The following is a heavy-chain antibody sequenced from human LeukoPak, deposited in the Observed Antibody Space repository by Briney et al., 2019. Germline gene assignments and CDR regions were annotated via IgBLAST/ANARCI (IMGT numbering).Heavy chain of an antibody. V-gene: IGHV3-30*18. CDR1: GFTFSSYG. J-gene: IGHJ4*02. CDR2: ISYDGSNK. D-gene: IGHD3-16*01. CDR3: AKDYDYVWGSIGY. Sequence: GGSLRLSCAASGFTFSSYGMHWVRQAPGKGLEWVAVISYDGSNKYYADSVKGRFTISRDNSKNTLYLQMNSLRAEDTAVYYCAKDYDYVWGSIGYWGQGTLVTVSS.